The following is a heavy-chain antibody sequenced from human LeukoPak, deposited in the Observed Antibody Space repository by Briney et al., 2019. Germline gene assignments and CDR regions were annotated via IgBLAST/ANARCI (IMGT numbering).Heavy chain of an antibody. V-gene: IGHV1-8*01. CDR3: AMSSYSSGWYLDY. CDR2: MNPNSGNT. CDR1: GYTFTSYD. Sequence: ASVKVSCKASGYTFTSYDINWVRQATGQGLEWMGWMNPNSGNTGYAQKFQGRVTMTRDTSISTAYMELSSLRSEDTAVYYCAMSSYSSGWYLDYWGQGTLVTVSS. J-gene: IGHJ4*02. D-gene: IGHD6-19*01.